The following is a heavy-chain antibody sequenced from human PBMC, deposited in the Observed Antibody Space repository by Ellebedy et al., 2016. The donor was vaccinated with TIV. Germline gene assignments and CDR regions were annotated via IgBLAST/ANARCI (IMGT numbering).Heavy chain of an antibody. CDR1: GGSISSYY. J-gene: IGHJ3*02. Sequence: MPSETLSLTCTVSGGSISSYYWNWIRQPPGKGLQWLGTIFHSGSTNYNPSLKSRVTISIDTSKDQFSLNLSSVSAADAAVYYCARKRITYFGETDAFDIWGPGTVVTVSS. D-gene: IGHD3-3*01. CDR3: ARKRITYFGETDAFDI. V-gene: IGHV4-59*01. CDR2: IFHSGST.